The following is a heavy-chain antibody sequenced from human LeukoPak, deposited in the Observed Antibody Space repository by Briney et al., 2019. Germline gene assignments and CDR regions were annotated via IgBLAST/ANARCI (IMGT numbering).Heavy chain of an antibody. J-gene: IGHJ4*02. CDR1: GGTFSSYA. CDR3: ARDRKRGDDYVWGSYRYEYYFDY. D-gene: IGHD3-16*02. CDR2: IIPIFGTA. Sequence: GSSVKVSCKASGGTFSSYAISWVRRAPGQGLEWMGGIIPIFGTANYAQKFQGRVTITADESTSTAYMELSSLRSEDTAVYYCARDRKRGDDYVWGSYRYEYYFDYWGQGTLVTVSS. V-gene: IGHV1-69*01.